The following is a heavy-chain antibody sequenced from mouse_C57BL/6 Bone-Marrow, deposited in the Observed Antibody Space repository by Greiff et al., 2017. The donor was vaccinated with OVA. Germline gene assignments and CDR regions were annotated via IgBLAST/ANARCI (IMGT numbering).Heavy chain of an antibody. CDR3: ARLELTGPMDY. CDR1: GYTFTSYW. J-gene: IGHJ4*01. V-gene: IGHV1-69*01. D-gene: IGHD4-1*01. CDR2: IDPSDSYP. Sequence: QVPLQQPGAELVLPGASVKLSCQASGYTFTSYWMHWVKQRPGQGLEWIGEIDPSDSYPNSNQKFKGKSTLTVDKSSSTAYMQLSSLTSEDSAVYYWARLELTGPMDYWGQGTSVTVSS.